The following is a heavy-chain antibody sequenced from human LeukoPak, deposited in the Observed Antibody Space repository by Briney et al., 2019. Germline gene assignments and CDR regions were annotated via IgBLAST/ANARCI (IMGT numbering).Heavy chain of an antibody. D-gene: IGHD3-10*01. CDR1: GYTFTSYG. V-gene: IGHV1-18*01. CDR3: AKGISGINNNFDN. J-gene: IGHJ4*02. Sequence: ASVKVSCKASGYTFTSYGISWVRQAPGQGLEWMGWISAYNGNTNYAQKLQGRVTMTTDTSTSTAYMELRSLRSDDTAVYYCAKGISGINNNFDNWAREPWSPSPQ. CDR2: ISAYNGNT.